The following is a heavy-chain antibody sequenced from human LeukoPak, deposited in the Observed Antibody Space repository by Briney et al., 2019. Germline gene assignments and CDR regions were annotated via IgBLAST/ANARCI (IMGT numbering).Heavy chain of an antibody. Sequence: PSETLSLTCTVSGASITNERFYWGWVRQPPGRGLEWLGSIYYPGSVHSNPSLESRITILLDTSKNHLSLKVKSVTDADTAVYYCARRKIHSHWFDPWGQGTLVVVSS. J-gene: IGHJ5*02. V-gene: IGHV4-39*02. CDR2: IYYPGSV. CDR1: GASITNERFY. CDR3: ARRKIHSHWFDP. D-gene: IGHD1-14*01.